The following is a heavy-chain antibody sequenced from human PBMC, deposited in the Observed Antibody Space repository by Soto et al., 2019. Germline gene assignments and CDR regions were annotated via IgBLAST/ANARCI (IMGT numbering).Heavy chain of an antibody. Sequence: KPSETLSLTCTVSGGSISSYYWSWIRQPPGKGLEWIGYIYYSGSTNYNPSLKSRVTISVDTSKNQFSLKLSSVTAADTAVYYCARFVVVTATPAFDIWGQGTMVTVSS. V-gene: IGHV4-59*01. D-gene: IGHD2-21*02. CDR3: ARFVVVTATPAFDI. CDR1: GGSISSYY. CDR2: IYYSGST. J-gene: IGHJ3*02.